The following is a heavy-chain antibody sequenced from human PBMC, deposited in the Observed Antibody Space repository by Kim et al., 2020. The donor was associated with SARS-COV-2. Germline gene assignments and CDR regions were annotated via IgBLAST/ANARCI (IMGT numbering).Heavy chain of an antibody. Sequence: DPVKRRFTIARDTAQNALYLKMTSLRAEDTAVYYCASAYDILTGPFDYWGQGTLVTVSS. D-gene: IGHD3-9*01. J-gene: IGHJ4*02. CDR3: ASAYDILTGPFDY. V-gene: IGHV3-21*01.